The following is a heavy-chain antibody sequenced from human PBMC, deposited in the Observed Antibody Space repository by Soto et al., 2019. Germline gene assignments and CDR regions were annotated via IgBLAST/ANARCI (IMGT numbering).Heavy chain of an antibody. J-gene: IGHJ5*02. D-gene: IGHD1-26*01. Sequence: QVQLVESGGGVVQPGRSLRLSCAASGFTFSNYAMHWVRQAPGKGLDWVALISYDGNAKDYADSVKGRITISRDHSKNTLSLQMTNLRAEDTAVYYCVRAPNRLGGFWFDPWGQGNLVTVSS. CDR1: GFTFSNYA. CDR2: ISYDGNAK. CDR3: VRAPNRLGGFWFDP. V-gene: IGHV3-30-3*01.